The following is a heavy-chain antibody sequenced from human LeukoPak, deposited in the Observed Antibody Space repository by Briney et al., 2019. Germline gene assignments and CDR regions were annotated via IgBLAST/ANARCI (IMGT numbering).Heavy chain of an antibody. D-gene: IGHD4-17*01. CDR2: IYYSGST. CDR1: GGSISSSSYY. J-gene: IGHJ4*02. CDR3: ARHDTGDYGDYLGLFDY. Sequence: SETLSLACTVSGGSISSSSYYWGWIRQPPGKGLEGIGSIYYSGSTYYNPSLKRRFTISGYTVKNQFSLKLSSVTAADTAVYYCARHDTGDYGDYLGLFDYWGQGTLVTVSS. V-gene: IGHV4-39*01.